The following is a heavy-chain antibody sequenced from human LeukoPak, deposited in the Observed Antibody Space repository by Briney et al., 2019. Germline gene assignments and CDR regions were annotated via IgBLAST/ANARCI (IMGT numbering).Heavy chain of an antibody. J-gene: IGHJ4*02. Sequence: GRSLRLSCAASGFTFSNYDMHWVRQAPGKGLEWVAVIWYDGSNKYYADSVKGRFTISRDNSKNTLYLQMNSLRAEDTAVYYCARGPDYYDSSGYRSFDYWGQGTLVTVSS. CDR1: GFTFSNYD. V-gene: IGHV3-33*01. CDR3: ARGPDYYDSSGYRSFDY. D-gene: IGHD3-22*01. CDR2: IWYDGSNK.